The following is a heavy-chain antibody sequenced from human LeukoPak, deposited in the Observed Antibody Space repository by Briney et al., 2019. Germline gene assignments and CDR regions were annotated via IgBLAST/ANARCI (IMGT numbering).Heavy chain of an antibody. CDR1: GFTFTNYA. J-gene: IGHJ4*02. V-gene: IGHV3-30*09. CDR2: VSYDGTDT. CDR3: ARDPLNDY. Sequence: GGSLRLSCAASGFTFTNYAMNWVRQAPGKGLEWVATVSYDGTDTSYADSVKGRFAIFRDNSKNTLYLQMNSLRTEDTAVYYCARDPLNDYWGQGTLVTVSS.